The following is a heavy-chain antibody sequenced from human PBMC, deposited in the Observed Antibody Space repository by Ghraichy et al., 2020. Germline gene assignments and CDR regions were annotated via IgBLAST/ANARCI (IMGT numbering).Heavy chain of an antibody. CDR3: ARRLCNGGTCYFDY. Sequence: LSLTCAASGFTFSRFWMSWVRQAPGKGLEWVGNINQDESETDSVDAVKGRFTISRDNAKKSLYLQMNSLRVEDTAVYYCARRLCNGGTCYFDYWGQGTLVTVSS. J-gene: IGHJ4*02. CDR1: GFTFSRFW. D-gene: IGHD2-15*01. V-gene: IGHV3-7*01. CDR2: INQDESET.